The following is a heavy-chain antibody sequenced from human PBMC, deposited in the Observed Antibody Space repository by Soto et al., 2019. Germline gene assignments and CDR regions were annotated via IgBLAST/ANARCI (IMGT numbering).Heavy chain of an antibody. J-gene: IGHJ6*02. D-gene: IGHD6-19*01. CDR2: IWYDGSNK. Sequence: VQLVESGGGVVQPGRSLRLSCAASGFTFSSYGMHWVRQAPGKGLEWVAVIWYDGSNKYYADSVKGRFTISRDNSKNTLYLQMNSLRAEDTAVYYCARDGAVAGTLPLYYYYYGMDVWGQGTTVTVSS. CDR3: ARDGAVAGTLPLYYYYYGMDV. CDR1: GFTFSSYG. V-gene: IGHV3-33*01.